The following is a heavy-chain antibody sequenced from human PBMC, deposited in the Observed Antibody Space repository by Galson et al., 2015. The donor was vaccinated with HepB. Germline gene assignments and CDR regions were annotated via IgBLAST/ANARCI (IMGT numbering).Heavy chain of an antibody. CDR1: GDSSTSHI. V-gene: IGHV1-69*01. Sequence: SCKASGDSSTSHIINWVRQAPGQGLEWMGAFVPIFDSRNYAQKFQGRLTITADESTSTTYMELKSLRSEDTALYYCARLGWGLDIWGQGTLITISS. J-gene: IGHJ4*02. CDR2: FVPIFDSR. CDR3: ARLGWGLDI. D-gene: IGHD7-27*01.